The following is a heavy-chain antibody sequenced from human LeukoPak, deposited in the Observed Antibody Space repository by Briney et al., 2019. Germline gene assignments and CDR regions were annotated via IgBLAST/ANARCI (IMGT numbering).Heavy chain of an antibody. J-gene: IGHJ4*02. V-gene: IGHV3-48*03. D-gene: IGHD3-9*01. Sequence: GGSLRLSCAASGFTFSSYEMNWVRQAPGKGLEWVSYISSSGSTIYYADSVKGRFTISRDNAKNSLYLQMNSLRAEDTAVYYCARVPYDILTGYRHFDYWGQGTLVTVSS. CDR2: ISSSGSTI. CDR3: ARVPYDILTGYRHFDY. CDR1: GFTFSSYE.